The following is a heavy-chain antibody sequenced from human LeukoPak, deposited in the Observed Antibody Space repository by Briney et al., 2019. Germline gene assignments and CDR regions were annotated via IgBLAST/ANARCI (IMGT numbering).Heavy chain of an antibody. CDR2: ITPDGSEK. CDR3: AFSHWASVANNY. D-gene: IGHD6-19*01. V-gene: IGHV3-7*01. CDR1: GLTFNRLW. Sequence: GGSLRLSCAASGLTFNRLWMSWVRQAPGKGLEWVANITPDGSEKYYVEFVKGRFTISRDNAKNSLFLQMNSLRAEDTALYFCAFSHWASVANNYWGQGILVTVSS. J-gene: IGHJ4*02.